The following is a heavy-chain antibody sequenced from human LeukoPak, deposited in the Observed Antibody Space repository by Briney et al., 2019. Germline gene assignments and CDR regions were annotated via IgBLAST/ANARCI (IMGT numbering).Heavy chain of an antibody. J-gene: IGHJ3*02. Sequence: PGGSLRLSCAASGFTFSSYAMSWVRQAPGKGLEWVSAISGSGGSTYYADSVKGRFTISRDNSKNTLYLQMNSLRAEDTAAYYCAKDLRDPAATLNMIDAFDIWGQGTMVTVSS. CDR2: ISGSGGST. CDR3: AKDLRDPAATLNMIDAFDI. V-gene: IGHV3-23*01. CDR1: GFTFSSYA. D-gene: IGHD2-2*01.